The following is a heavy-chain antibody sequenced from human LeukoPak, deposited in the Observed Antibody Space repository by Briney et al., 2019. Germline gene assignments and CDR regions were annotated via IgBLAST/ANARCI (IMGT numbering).Heavy chain of an antibody. D-gene: IGHD1-7*01. V-gene: IGHV1-8*03. CDR1: GYTFTSYD. CDR2: MNPNSGNT. Sequence: ASVKVSCKASGYTFTSYDINWVRQATGQGLEWMGWMNPNSGNTGYAQKFQGRVTITRNTSISTAYMELSSLRSGDTAVYYCARAVRTGTTDYYYMDVWGKGTTVTVSS. CDR3: ARAVRTGTTDYYYMDV. J-gene: IGHJ6*03.